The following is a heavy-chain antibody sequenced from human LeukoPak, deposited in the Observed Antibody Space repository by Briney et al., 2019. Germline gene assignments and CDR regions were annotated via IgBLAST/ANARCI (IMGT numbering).Heavy chain of an antibody. CDR2: ISLNSGDT. CDR3: RLWLGDSQGPDY. V-gene: IGHV1-2*06. CDR1: GYTFSDYH. D-gene: IGHD3-10*01. Sequence: ASVKVSCKASGYTFSDYHIHWVRQAPGQGLEWMGRISLNSGDTNHAQKFQGRVTMSRDTSISTADMELSSLRSDDTAIYYCRLWLGDSQGPDYWGQGTLVTVSS. J-gene: IGHJ4*02.